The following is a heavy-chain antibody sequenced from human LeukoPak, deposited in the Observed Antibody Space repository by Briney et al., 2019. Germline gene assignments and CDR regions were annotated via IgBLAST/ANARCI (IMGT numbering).Heavy chain of an antibody. J-gene: IGHJ4*02. V-gene: IGHV1-2*02. D-gene: IGHD6-13*01. CDR3: ARDNSVAKYSTDY. CDR1: GYTFTGYY. CDR2: INPNSGGT. Sequence: WASVKVSFKASGYTFTGYYMHWVRQAPGQGLEWMGWINPNSGGTNYAQKFQGRVTMTRDTSISTAYMELSRLRSDDTAVYYCARDNSVAKYSTDYWGQGTLVTVSS.